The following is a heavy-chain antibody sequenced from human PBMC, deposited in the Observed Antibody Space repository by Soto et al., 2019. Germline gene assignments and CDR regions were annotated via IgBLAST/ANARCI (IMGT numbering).Heavy chain of an antibody. D-gene: IGHD4-17*01. CDR1: GGSISSYY. V-gene: IGHV4-59*01. CDR2: IYYSGST. Sequence: PSETLSLTCTVSGGSISSYYWSWIRQPPGKGLEWIGYIYYSGSTNYNPSLKSRVTISVDTSKNQFSLKLSSVTAADTAVYYCATSFYGDLIDYWGQGTLVNVSS. CDR3: ATSFYGDLIDY. J-gene: IGHJ4*02.